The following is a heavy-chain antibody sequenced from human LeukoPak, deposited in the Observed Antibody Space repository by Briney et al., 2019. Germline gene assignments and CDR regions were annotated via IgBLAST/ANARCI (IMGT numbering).Heavy chain of an antibody. J-gene: IGHJ4*02. CDR3: AKDYPSPYYYDSSSHFDY. CDR2: ISGSGGST. D-gene: IGHD3-22*01. Sequence: GGSLRLSCAASGFTFSSYAMSWVRQAPGKGLEWFSAISGSGGSTYYADSVKGRFTISRDNSKNTLYLQMNSLRAEDTAVYYCAKDYPSPYYYDSSSHFDYWGQGTLVTVSS. CDR1: GFTFSSYA. V-gene: IGHV3-23*01.